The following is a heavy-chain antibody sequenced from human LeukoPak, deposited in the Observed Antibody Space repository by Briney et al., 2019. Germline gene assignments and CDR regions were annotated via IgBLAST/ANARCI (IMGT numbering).Heavy chain of an antibody. J-gene: IGHJ4*02. CDR1: GGSISSNNW. CDR3: ARSAGYSSGWMNY. Sequence: SETLSLTCAVSGGSISSNNWWGWVRQPPGKGLEWIGEIYHGGSTNYNPSLKSRVTISVDKSKNQFSLRLSSVTAADTAVYYCARSAGYSSGWMNYWGQGTLVTVSS. D-gene: IGHD6-19*01. CDR2: IYHGGST. V-gene: IGHV4-4*02.